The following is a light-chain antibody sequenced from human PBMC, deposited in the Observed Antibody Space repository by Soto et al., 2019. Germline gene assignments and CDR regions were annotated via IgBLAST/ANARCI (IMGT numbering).Light chain of an antibody. J-gene: IGKJ4*01. CDR3: NQYHSSYT. Sequence: EIVLTQSPGTLSLSPGEGATLSCRASQSVSSSSLTWYQQKRGQAHRLLIYGASTRATGIHDRFSGSDSGTNFTLTISRLEHEDVAVYYCNQYHSSYTFGGGTKVEIK. CDR1: QSVSSSS. CDR2: GAS. V-gene: IGKV3-20*01.